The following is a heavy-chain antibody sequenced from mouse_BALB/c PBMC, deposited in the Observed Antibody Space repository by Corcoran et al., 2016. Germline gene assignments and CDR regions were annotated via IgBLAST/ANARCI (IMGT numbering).Heavy chain of an antibody. V-gene: IGHV1S136*01. D-gene: IGHD1-3*01. Sequence: EVQLQQSGPELVKPGASVKITCMASGFTFTSYVLHWVKQKPGQGLEWIGYINPYNDGTKYNEKFKGKATLTSDKSSSTAYMELSSLTSEDSAVYYCTRLYPGITMDYWGQGTSVTVSS. CDR2: INPYNDGT. CDR3: TRLYPGITMDY. J-gene: IGHJ4*01. CDR1: GFTFTSYV.